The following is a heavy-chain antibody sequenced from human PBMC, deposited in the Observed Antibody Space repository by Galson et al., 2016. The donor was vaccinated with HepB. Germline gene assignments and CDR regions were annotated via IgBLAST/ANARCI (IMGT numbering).Heavy chain of an antibody. Sequence: SVKVSCKASGYSFASHGITWVRQAPGQGLEWMGWINPSSNNAIYAQRVQGRVTLTTDTSTTTAYFEMGSLRSDDTAVYYCARESAPRQTFEWQRMNGMDVWGLGTTVIVSS. D-gene: IGHD3-3*01. CDR3: ARESAPRQTFEWQRMNGMDV. CDR2: INPSSNNA. V-gene: IGHV1-18*01. CDR1: GYSFASHG. J-gene: IGHJ6*02.